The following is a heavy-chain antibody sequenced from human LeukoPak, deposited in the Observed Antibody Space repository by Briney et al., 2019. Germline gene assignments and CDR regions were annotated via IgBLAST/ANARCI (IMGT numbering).Heavy chain of an antibody. Sequence: ASVKVSCKASGGTFSSYAISWVRQAPGQGLEWMGGIIPIFGTANHAQKFQGRVTITTDESTSTAYMELSSLRSEDTAVYYCASSHSPIAVAGLSAFDIWGQGTMVTVSS. CDR2: IIPIFGTA. V-gene: IGHV1-69*05. CDR1: GGTFSSYA. CDR3: ASSHSPIAVAGLSAFDI. D-gene: IGHD6-19*01. J-gene: IGHJ3*02.